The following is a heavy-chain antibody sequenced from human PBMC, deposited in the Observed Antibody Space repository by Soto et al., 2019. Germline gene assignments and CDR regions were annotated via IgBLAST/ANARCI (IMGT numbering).Heavy chain of an antibody. Sequence: QVQLQESGPGLVKPSQTLSLTGTVSGCSISNADYYWSWVRQPPGKGLEWIGYIYYSGSSFFNPSLKSRVTMSKDTSKNQFSLRLTSVTAADTAVYYCARAIVVTVGGMAVWGRGTTVTV. J-gene: IGHJ6*02. V-gene: IGHV4-30-4*01. D-gene: IGHD5-12*01. CDR3: ARAIVVTVGGMAV. CDR2: IYYSGSS. CDR1: GCSISNADYY.